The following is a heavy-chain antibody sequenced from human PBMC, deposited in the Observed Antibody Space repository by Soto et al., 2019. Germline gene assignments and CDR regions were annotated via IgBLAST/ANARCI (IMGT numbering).Heavy chain of an antibody. Sequence: SETLSLTCAVYGVSFIGYYWSWILQPPGKGLEWIGEINHSGSTNYNPSLKSRVTISVDTSKNQFSLKLSSVTAADTAVYYCAIVAMGYYYYGMYVWGQGTTVTVSS. J-gene: IGHJ6*02. CDR3: AIVAMGYYYYGMYV. CDR1: GVSFIGYY. CDR2: INHSGST. V-gene: IGHV4-34*01. D-gene: IGHD5-18*01.